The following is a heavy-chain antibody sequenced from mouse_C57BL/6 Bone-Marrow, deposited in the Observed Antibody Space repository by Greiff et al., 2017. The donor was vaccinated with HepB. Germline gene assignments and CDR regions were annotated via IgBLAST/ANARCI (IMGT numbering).Heavy chain of an antibody. D-gene: IGHD1-2*01. CDR1: GFTFSSYA. CDR3: ARDPLLRHYFDY. J-gene: IGHJ2*01. Sequence: EVKLVESGGGLVKPGGSLKLSCAASGFTFSSYAMSWVRQTPEKRLEWVATISDGGSYTYYPDNVKGRFTISRDNAKNNLYLQMSHLKSEDTAMYYCARDPLLRHYFDYWGQGTTLTVSS. V-gene: IGHV5-4*01. CDR2: ISDGGSYT.